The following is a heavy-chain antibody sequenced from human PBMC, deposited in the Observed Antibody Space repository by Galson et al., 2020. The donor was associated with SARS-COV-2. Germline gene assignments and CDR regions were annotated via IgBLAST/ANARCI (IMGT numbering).Heavy chain of an antibody. Sequence: SETLSLTCAVSGGSISGISNYWSWIRQPAGKGLEWIGRIHSSGSTNYNPSLKSRVAILVDTSKNQFSLKLTSVTAADTAVYYCAAGPVAGTGEWGQGTQVTVSS. CDR1: GGSISGISNY. V-gene: IGHV4-61*02. CDR3: AAGPVAGTGE. J-gene: IGHJ4*02. CDR2: IHSSGST. D-gene: IGHD6-19*01.